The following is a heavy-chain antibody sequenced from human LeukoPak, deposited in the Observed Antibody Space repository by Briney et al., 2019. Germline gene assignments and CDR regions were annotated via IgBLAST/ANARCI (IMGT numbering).Heavy chain of an antibody. CDR3: ATGGSMAHEGIHY. D-gene: IGHD2/OR15-2a*01. Sequence: GGSLRLSCAASGFTFSDYWMHWVRQAPGKGLEWVSTISESGGSKYYADSMKGRFTISRDNSKDTLYLQMNYLRADDTAVYYCATGGSMAHEGIHYWGQGTLVTVSS. V-gene: IGHV3-23*01. CDR1: GFTFSDYW. CDR2: ISESGGSK. J-gene: IGHJ4*02.